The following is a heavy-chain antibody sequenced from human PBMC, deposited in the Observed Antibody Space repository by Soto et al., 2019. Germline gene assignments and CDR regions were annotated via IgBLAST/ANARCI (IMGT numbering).Heavy chain of an antibody. V-gene: IGHV3-23*01. D-gene: IGHD1-20*01. CDR2: ISGGGDAT. J-gene: IGHJ4*02. CDR3: AKKSLGSITLPALYYFDY. Sequence: EVQLLESGGGLVQPGGSLRLSCAASGFNFGNYAFSGVRQAPGKGLEWVSVISGGGDATYYPDSVKGRFTTSRDNSKNAVYLQMNSLRAEDTAVYFCAKKSLGSITLPALYYFDYWGQGTLVTVSS. CDR1: GFNFGNYA.